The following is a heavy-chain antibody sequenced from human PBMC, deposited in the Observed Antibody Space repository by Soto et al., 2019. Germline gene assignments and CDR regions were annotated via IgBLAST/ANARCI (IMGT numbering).Heavy chain of an antibody. D-gene: IGHD2-15*01. Sequence: GSVKVCFKASGYPFTSYGISLVRQAPGQGLEWIGWISAYNGNTNYAQKLQGRVTMTTDTSTSTAYMELRSLRSDDTAVYYCARDKLKIVVVVAASLYYYYGMDVWGQGTTVTVSS. J-gene: IGHJ6*01. CDR1: GYPFTSYG. CDR3: ARDKLKIVVVVAASLYYYYGMDV. CDR2: ISAYNGNT. V-gene: IGHV1-18*04.